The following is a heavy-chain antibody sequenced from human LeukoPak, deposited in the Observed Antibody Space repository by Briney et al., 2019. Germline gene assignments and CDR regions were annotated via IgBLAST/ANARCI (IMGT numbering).Heavy chain of an antibody. CDR2: INPNSGGT. J-gene: IGHJ4*02. D-gene: IGHD6-13*01. CDR3: ARGYSSSWLFY. CDR1: GYTFTGYY. V-gene: IGHV1-2*02. Sequence: ASVKVSCKASGYTFTGYYMHWVRQAPGQGLEWMGWINPNSGGTNYAQKFQGRVTITADKSTSTAYMELSSLRSEDTAVYYCARGYSSSWLFYWGQGTLVTVSS.